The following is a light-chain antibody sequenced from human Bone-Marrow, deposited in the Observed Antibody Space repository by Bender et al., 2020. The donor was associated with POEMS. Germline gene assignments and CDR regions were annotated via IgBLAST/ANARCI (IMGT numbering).Light chain of an antibody. CDR2: DVT. CDR1: SSDVGAYNY. Sequence: QSALTHPASVSGSPGQSITISCTGTSSDVGAYNYVSWYQQHPGKAPKLMIYDVTNRPSGVSNRFSGSKSGNTASLTIAGLQPDDEADYHCISYTRTSTLVFGGGTKLTVL. J-gene: IGLJ3*02. CDR3: ISYTRTSTLV. V-gene: IGLV2-14*03.